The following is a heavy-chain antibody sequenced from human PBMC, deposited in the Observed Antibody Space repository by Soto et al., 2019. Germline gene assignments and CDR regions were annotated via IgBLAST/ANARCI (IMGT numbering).Heavy chain of an antibody. CDR3: ARSPGDYFDS. CDR2: INPSGSYP. D-gene: IGHD3-10*01. Sequence: QVHLVQSGAEVKKPGASVKVSCKASGYTFTSFYIHWVRQAPGQGLEWMGIINPSGSYPTYPQKSQGRVTMTRHTSTRTVSLELSSLRSEDTAVYYCARSPGDYFDSWGQGTLVTVYS. CDR1: GYTFTSFY. V-gene: IGHV1-46*01. J-gene: IGHJ4*02.